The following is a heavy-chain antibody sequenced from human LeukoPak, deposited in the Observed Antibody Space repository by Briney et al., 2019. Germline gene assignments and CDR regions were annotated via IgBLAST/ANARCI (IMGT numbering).Heavy chain of an antibody. V-gene: IGHV3-23*01. Sequence: GGSLRLSCAASGFTFSSYAMSWVRQAPGKGLEWVSVMSSGGYSEYYSDSVRGRFTISRDNSKDTLYLQMDSLRAEDTAVYYCAREIGPLNFDWLFPENWFDPWGQGTLVTVSS. D-gene: IGHD3-9*01. CDR1: GFTFSSYA. CDR3: AREIGPLNFDWLFPENWFDP. CDR2: MSSGGYSE. J-gene: IGHJ5*02.